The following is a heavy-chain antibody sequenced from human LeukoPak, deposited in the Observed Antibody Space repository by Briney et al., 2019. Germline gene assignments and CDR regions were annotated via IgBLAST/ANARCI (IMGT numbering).Heavy chain of an antibody. CDR2: ISYDGSNK. CDR3: ARDQGDIVVVVATDRAFDI. D-gene: IGHD2-15*01. Sequence: GTSLRLSCAASGFTFSSYAMHWVRQAPGKGLEWVAVISYDGSNKYYADSVKGRFTISRDNSKNTLYLQMNSLRAEDTAVYYCARDQGDIVVVVATDRAFDIWGQGTMVTVSS. V-gene: IGHV3-30-3*01. CDR1: GFTFSSYA. J-gene: IGHJ3*02.